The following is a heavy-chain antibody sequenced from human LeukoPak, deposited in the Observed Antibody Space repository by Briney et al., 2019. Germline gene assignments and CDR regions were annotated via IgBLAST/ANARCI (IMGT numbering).Heavy chain of an antibody. D-gene: IGHD1-14*01. CDR2: IYYSGST. J-gene: IGHJ4*02. CDR3: ARHSRVTTDLDY. V-gene: IGHV4-39*01. Sequence: KPSETLSLTCTVSGGSISGSSYYWGWIRQPPGKGLEWIGSIYYSGSTYYNPSLKSRVTISVDTSKNQFSLKLSSVTAADTAVYYCARHSRVTTDLDYWGQGTLVTVSS. CDR1: GGSISGSSYY.